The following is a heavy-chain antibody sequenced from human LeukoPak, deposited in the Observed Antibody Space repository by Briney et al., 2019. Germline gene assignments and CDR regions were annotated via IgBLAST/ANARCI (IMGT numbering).Heavy chain of an antibody. CDR1: GFTFSSYG. CDR2: ISGSGGST. Sequence: PGGSLRLSCAASGFTFSSYGMSWVRQAPGKGLEWVSAISGSGGSTYYADSVKGRFTISRDNSKNTLYLQMNSLRAEDTAVYYCARAIKAVAGTFHRDYYFDYWGQGTLVTVSS. CDR3: ARAIKAVAGTFHRDYYFDY. D-gene: IGHD6-19*01. J-gene: IGHJ4*02. V-gene: IGHV3-23*01.